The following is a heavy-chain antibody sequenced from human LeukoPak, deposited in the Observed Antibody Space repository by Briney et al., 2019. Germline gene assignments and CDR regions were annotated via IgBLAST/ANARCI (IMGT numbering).Heavy chain of an antibody. J-gene: IGHJ4*02. CDR1: GFTFGSYN. CDR3: VRASRGWYYFDY. D-gene: IGHD6-19*01. V-gene: IGHV3-21*01. Sequence: GGSLRLSCAASGFTFGSYNMNWVRQAPGKGLEWVSSISSSSSYINYAGSVKGRFTISREIAKNSLYLQMNSLRDGDTAVYYCVRASRGWYYFDYWGQGTLVTVSS. CDR2: ISSSSSYI.